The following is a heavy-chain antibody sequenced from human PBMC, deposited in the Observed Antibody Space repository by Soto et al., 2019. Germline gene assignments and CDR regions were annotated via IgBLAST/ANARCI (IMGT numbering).Heavy chain of an antibody. D-gene: IGHD6-19*01. J-gene: IGHJ5*02. V-gene: IGHV1-3*01. CDR2: INAGNGNT. Sequence: ASVTVSSKASEYTSTSYAMHWLRQAPGQRLEWMGWINAGNGNTKYSQKFQGRVTITRDTSASTAYMELSSLRSEDTAVYYCARDLLGSGWYSYNWFDPWGQGTLVTVSS. CDR3: ARDLLGSGWYSYNWFDP. CDR1: EYTSTSYA.